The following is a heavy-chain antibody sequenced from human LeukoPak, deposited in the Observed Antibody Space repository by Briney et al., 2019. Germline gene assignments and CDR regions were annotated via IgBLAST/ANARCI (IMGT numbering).Heavy chain of an antibody. Sequence: PGRSLRLSCAASGFTFSSYAMHWVRQAPGKGLEWVAVISYDGSNKYYADCVKGRFTISRDNSKNTLYLQMNSLRAEDTAVYYCARALSSGRLDYWGQGTLVTVSS. CDR3: ARALSSGRLDY. CDR1: GFTFSSYA. V-gene: IGHV3-30-3*01. D-gene: IGHD6-19*01. CDR2: ISYDGSNK. J-gene: IGHJ4*02.